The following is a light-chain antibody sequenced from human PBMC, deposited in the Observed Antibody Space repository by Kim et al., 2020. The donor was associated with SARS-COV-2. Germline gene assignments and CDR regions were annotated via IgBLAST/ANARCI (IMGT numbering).Light chain of an antibody. V-gene: IGKV1-27*01. CDR3: QKYNSAPWT. CDR1: QDISNY. CDR2: AAS. J-gene: IGKJ1*01. Sequence: ASVGDRFTTTCRASQDISNYLAWYQQKPGKVPRVLIYAASALQSGVPSRFNGSGSGTDFILTISNVQPEDFGSYYCQKYNSAPWTFGHGTKVDIK.